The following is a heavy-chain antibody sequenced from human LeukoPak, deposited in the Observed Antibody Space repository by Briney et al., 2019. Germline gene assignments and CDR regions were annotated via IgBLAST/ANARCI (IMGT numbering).Heavy chain of an antibody. CDR3: ARRDWYFDL. J-gene: IGHJ2*01. CDR1: GGSISSYY. CDR2: IYYSGST. Sequence: ASETLSLTCTVSGGSISSYYWSWIRQPPGKGLEWIGYIYYSGSTNYNPSLKSRVTISVDTSKNQFSLKLSSVTAADTAVYYCARRDWYFDLWGSGTLVTVSS. V-gene: IGHV4-59*08.